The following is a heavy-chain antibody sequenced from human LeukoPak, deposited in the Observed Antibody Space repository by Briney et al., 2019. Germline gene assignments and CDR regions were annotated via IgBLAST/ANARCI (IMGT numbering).Heavy chain of an antibody. CDR3: ARAVYYDILTGLDAFDI. Sequence: SETLSLTCTVSGGSISSYYWSWIRQPPGKGLEWIGYIYYSGSTNYNPSLKSRVTISVDTSKNQFSLGLTSVTAADTAVYYCARAVYYDILTGLDAFDIWGQGTMVTVSS. V-gene: IGHV4-59*01. CDR2: IYYSGST. CDR1: GGSISSYY. D-gene: IGHD3-9*01. J-gene: IGHJ3*02.